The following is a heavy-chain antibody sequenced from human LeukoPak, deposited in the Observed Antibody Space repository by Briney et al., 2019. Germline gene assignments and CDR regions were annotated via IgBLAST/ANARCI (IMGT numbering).Heavy chain of an antibody. CDR3: AKFRVAVAGTNWFDP. J-gene: IGHJ5*02. Sequence: GRSLRLSCAASGFTFSSYAMSWVRQAPGKGLEWVSAISGSGGSTYYADSVKGRFTISRDNSKNTLYLQMNSLRAEDTAVYYCAKFRVAVAGTNWFDPWGQGTLVTVSS. V-gene: IGHV3-23*01. CDR2: ISGSGGST. D-gene: IGHD6-19*01. CDR1: GFTFSSYA.